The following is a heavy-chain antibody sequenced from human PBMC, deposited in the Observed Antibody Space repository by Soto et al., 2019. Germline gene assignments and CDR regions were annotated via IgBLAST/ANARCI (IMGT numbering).Heavy chain of an antibody. V-gene: IGHV1-69*04. CDR1: GGTFSSYT. Sequence: ASVKVSCKASGGTFSSYTISWVRQAPGQGLEWMGRIIPILGIANYAQKFQGRVTITADKSTSTAYMELSSLRSEDTAVYYCARDMDMGYSSSSFDYWGQGTLVTVSS. CDR3: ARDMDMGYSSSSFDY. D-gene: IGHD6-6*01. J-gene: IGHJ4*02. CDR2: IIPILGIA.